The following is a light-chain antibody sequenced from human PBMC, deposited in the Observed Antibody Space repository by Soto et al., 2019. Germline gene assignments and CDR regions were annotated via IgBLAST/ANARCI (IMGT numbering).Light chain of an antibody. CDR1: SSDVGGYNY. CDR3: SSYTSTTTEV. CDR2: EVS. J-gene: IGLJ1*01. Sequence: QSVLTQPASVSGSPGQSITISCTGTSSDVGGYNYVSWYQQHPGKAPKLMIYEVSNRPSGVSNRFSGSKSGNTVSLTISGLQAEYEADYYFSSYTSTTTEVFATGPKVAVL. V-gene: IGLV2-14*01.